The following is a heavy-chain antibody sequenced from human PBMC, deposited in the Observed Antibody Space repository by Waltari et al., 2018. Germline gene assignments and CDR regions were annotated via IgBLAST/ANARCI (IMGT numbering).Heavy chain of an antibody. CDR2: IWYDGSNK. D-gene: IGHD6-13*01. J-gene: IGHJ6*02. Sequence: QVQLVESGGGVVQPGRSLRLSCAASGFTFSSYGMPWVRQAPGKGLEWVAVIWYDGSNKYYADSVKGRFTISRDNSKNTLYLQMNSLRAEDTAVYYCARGGAGGIADRPYYYYGMDVWGQGTTVTVSS. CDR1: GFTFSSYG. CDR3: ARGGAGGIADRPYYYYGMDV. V-gene: IGHV3-33*01.